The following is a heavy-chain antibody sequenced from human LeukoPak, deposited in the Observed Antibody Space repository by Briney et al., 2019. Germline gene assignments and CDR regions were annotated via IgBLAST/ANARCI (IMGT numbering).Heavy chain of an antibody. Sequence: AETLSLTGVVYGGPCGGYYWSWLRQPPGKELKWIGEINHSGSTNYNPSLKSRVTISVDTSKNHFSLKLSSVTAADTAVYYCAGPGAGDLDYWGQGTLVTVSS. J-gene: IGHJ4*02. CDR3: AGPGAGDLDY. CDR1: GGPCGGYY. CDR2: INHSGST. V-gene: IGHV4-34*01. D-gene: IGHD3-10*01.